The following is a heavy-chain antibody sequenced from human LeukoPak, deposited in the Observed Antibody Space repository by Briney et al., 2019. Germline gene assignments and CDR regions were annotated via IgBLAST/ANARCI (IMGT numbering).Heavy chain of an antibody. Sequence: GGSLRLSCAASGFTISSYWMSWVRQAPGKGLEWVANIKQDGSEKYYVDSVKGRFTISRDNAKNSLYLQMNSLRAEDTAVYYCARTSYGDYAFDYWGQGTLVTVSS. CDR3: ARTSYGDYAFDY. J-gene: IGHJ4*02. CDR1: GFTISSYW. CDR2: IKQDGSEK. V-gene: IGHV3-7*01. D-gene: IGHD4-17*01.